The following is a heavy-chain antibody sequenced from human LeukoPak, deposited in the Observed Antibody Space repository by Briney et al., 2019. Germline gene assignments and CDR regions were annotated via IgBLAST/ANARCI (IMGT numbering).Heavy chain of an antibody. CDR2: IYVTGN. Sequence: SGTLSLTCTVSGGSIGTYYWSWVRQSPGKGLEWIGYIYVTGNRYNPYLQSRVTISADTSRNQFFLKMSSVTAADTAVYYCARHIGGGIEDMDVWGKGTKVTVSS. J-gene: IGHJ6*03. D-gene: IGHD3-16*02. V-gene: IGHV4-59*08. CDR3: ARHIGGGIEDMDV. CDR1: GGSIGTYY.